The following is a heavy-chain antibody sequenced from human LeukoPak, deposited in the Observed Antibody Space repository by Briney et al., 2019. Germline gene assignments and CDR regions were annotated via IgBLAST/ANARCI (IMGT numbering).Heavy chain of an antibody. CDR3: ARLVEWELNL. Sequence: SETLSLTCAVSGYSISSGYYWGWIRQPPGKGLEWIGSIYHSGSTYYNPSLKSRVTISVDTSKNQFSLKLSSVTAADTAVYYCARLVEWELNLRGQGTLVTVSS. V-gene: IGHV4-38-2*01. CDR2: IYHSGST. CDR1: GYSISSGYY. J-gene: IGHJ4*02. D-gene: IGHD1-26*01.